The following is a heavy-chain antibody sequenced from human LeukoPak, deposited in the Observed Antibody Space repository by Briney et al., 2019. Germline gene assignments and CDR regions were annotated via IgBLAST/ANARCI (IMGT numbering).Heavy chain of an antibody. J-gene: IGHJ4*02. CDR2: IYYSGST. V-gene: IGHV4-39*01. CDR1: GASVSGSAYY. CDR3: ARRPGSIAVAGQADY. Sequence: PSETLSLTCTVSGASVSGSAYYWGWIRQPPGKGLEWIGNIYYSGSTYYNPSLKSRVTISVDTSKNQFSLKLSSVTAADTAVYYCARRPGSIAVAGQADYWGQGTLVTVSS. D-gene: IGHD6-19*01.